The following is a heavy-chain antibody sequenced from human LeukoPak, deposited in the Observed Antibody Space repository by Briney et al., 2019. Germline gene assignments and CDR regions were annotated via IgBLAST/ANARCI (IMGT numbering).Heavy chain of an antibody. Sequence: ASVTVSFKASGYTFTVYYMHWVRQAPGQGMEWMGWINPNSGGTNYSQKVQGRVTMTRDTSISTAYMELSRLRSDDTAVYYCARAHASGSRDYWGQGTLVTVSS. CDR3: ARAHASGSRDY. CDR2: INPNSGGT. D-gene: IGHD3-10*01. V-gene: IGHV1-2*02. CDR1: GYTFTVYY. J-gene: IGHJ4*02.